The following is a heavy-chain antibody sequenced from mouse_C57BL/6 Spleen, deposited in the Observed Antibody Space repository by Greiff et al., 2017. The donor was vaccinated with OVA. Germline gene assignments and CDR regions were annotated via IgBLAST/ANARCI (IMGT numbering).Heavy chain of an antibody. Sequence: QVQLQQSGAELVKPGASVKISCKASGYAFSSYWMNWVKQRPGKGLEWIGQIYPGDGDTNYNGKFKGKATLTADKSSSTAYMQLSSLTSEDSAVCFCARCDYGSKGGYFDVWGTGTTVTVSS. V-gene: IGHV1-80*01. CDR1: GYAFSSYW. CDR3: ARCDYGSKGGYFDV. D-gene: IGHD1-1*01. CDR2: IYPGDGDT. J-gene: IGHJ1*03.